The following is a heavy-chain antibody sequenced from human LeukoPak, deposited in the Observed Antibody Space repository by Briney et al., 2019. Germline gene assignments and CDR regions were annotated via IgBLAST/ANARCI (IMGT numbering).Heavy chain of an antibody. CDR2: IKQAGSEK. Sequence: PGGSLRLSCAASGFTFSTSWMIWVRQAPGKGLEWVANIKQAGSEKYYVDSVKGRFTISRDNAKNSLYLQMNSLRAEDTAVYYCAGDAFSRITIFGVVSDAFDIWGQGTMVTVSS. J-gene: IGHJ3*02. D-gene: IGHD3-3*01. CDR3: AGDAFSRITIFGVVSDAFDI. V-gene: IGHV3-7*01. CDR1: GFTFSTSW.